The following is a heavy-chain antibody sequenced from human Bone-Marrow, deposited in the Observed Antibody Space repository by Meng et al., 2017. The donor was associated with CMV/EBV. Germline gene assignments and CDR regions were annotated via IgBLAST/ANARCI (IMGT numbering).Heavy chain of an antibody. CDR2: ISYDGSNK. Sequence: GESLKISCAASGFTFSSYAMHWVRQAPGKGLEWVAVISYDGSNKYYADSVKGRFTISRDNSKNTLYLQMNSLRAEDTAVYYCARDMGWYRFDSWGQGTLVTVSS. J-gene: IGHJ4*02. CDR1: GFTFSSYA. V-gene: IGHV3-30-3*01. CDR3: ARDMGWYRFDS. D-gene: IGHD6-19*01.